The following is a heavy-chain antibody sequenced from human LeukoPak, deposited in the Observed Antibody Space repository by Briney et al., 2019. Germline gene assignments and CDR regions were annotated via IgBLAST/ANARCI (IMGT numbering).Heavy chain of an antibody. J-gene: IGHJ4*02. CDR3: ARNHARYSSGWYYFDY. D-gene: IGHD6-19*01. Sequence: SQTLSPTCAISGDSVSSNSAAWNWIRQSPSRGLEWLGRTYYRSKWYNDYAVSVKSRITINPDTSKNQFSLQLNSVTPEDTAVYYCARNHARYSSGWYYFDYWGQGTLVTVSS. CDR1: GDSVSSNSAA. V-gene: IGHV6-1*01. CDR2: TYYRSKWYN.